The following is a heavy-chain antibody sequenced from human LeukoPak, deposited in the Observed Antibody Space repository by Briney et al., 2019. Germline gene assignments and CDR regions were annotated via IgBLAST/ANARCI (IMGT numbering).Heavy chain of an antibody. V-gene: IGHV4-31*03. CDR3: ARRPRGEFDY. CDR1: GGSISTGGYY. CDR2: IYSSGST. J-gene: IGHJ4*02. Sequence: PSETLSLTCTVSGGSISTGGYYWSWIRQHPGKGLEWVGYIYSSGSTYYNPSLKSRVTISVDTSKNQFSLKLSSVTDADTAVYYCARRPRGEFDYWGQGTLVTVSS. D-gene: IGHD3-16*01.